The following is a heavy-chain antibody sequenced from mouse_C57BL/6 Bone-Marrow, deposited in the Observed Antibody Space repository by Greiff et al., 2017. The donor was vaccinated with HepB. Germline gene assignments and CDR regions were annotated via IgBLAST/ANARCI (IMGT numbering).Heavy chain of an antibody. CDR3: PRIYYSNFYFDY. Sequence: EVKLVESGGGLVQPGGSMKLSCVASGFTFSNYWMNWVRQSPEKGLEWVAQIRLKSDNYATHYAESVKGRFTISRDDSKSSVYLQMNNLRAEDTGIYYCPRIYYSNFYFDYWGQGTTLTVSS. CDR1: GFTFSNYW. J-gene: IGHJ2*01. CDR2: IRLKSDNYAT. V-gene: IGHV6-3*01. D-gene: IGHD2-5*01.